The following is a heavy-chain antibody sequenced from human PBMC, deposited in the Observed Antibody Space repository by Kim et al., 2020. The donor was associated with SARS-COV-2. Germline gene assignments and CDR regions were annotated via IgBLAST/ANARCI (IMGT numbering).Heavy chain of an antibody. CDR3: ARDGVAVSSGPTQNWFDP. V-gene: IGHV3-48*02. J-gene: IGHJ5*02. Sequence: GGSLRLSCAASGFTFSSYSMNWVRQAPGKGLEWVSYISSSSSTIYYADSVKGRFTISRDNAKNSLYLQMNSLRDEDTAVYYCARDGVAVSSGPTQNWFDPWGQGTLVTVSS. CDR1: GFTFSSYS. CDR2: ISSSSSTI. D-gene: IGHD6-19*01.